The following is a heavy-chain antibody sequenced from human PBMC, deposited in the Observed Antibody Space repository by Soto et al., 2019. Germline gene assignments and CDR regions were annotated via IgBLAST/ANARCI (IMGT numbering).Heavy chain of an antibody. Sequence: SETLSLTCNVSGASMRSYYWTWMRLSPGKGLEWSGDIFYSGSTNLNPSLRSRLSISIDTSKNKFSLMLNSVTAADTAVYYCARDLRCCGLDVWGQGNTVAVSS. J-gene: IGHJ6*02. CDR2: IFYSGST. CDR1: GASMRSYY. CDR3: ARDLRCCGLDV. V-gene: IGHV4-59*01. D-gene: IGHD3-9*01.